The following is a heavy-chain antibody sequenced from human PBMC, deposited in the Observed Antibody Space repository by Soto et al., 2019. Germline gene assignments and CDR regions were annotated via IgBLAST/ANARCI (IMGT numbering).Heavy chain of an antibody. CDR3: AKCVGSGTYKNYCYYRDV. CDR1: GFSFNKYA. D-gene: IGHD3-10*01. J-gene: IGHJ6*03. V-gene: IGHV3-23*01. CDR2: ISDAGGVT. Sequence: EVQLLQSGGGLVQPGGSLRLSCAASGFSFNKYAVTWVRQAPGKGLEWVSVISDAGGVTYYADSVKGRFTISRDNSMNTLYLQMSSLRAEDTAVYYCAKCVGSGTYKNYCYYRDVWGKGPTVTVSS.